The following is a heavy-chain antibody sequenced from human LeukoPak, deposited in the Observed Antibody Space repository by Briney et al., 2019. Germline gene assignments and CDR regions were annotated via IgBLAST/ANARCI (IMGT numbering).Heavy chain of an antibody. CDR2: IDISGNFI. V-gene: IGHV3-21*01. CDR3: ARDNPRQQGFAY. J-gene: IGHJ4*02. CDR1: GFTLSSYN. D-gene: IGHD6-13*01. Sequence: PGGSLRLSCAASGFTLSSYNMKWVRQAPGKGLECVSSIDISGNFIYYADSVEGRFTISRDNAKNSLYLQMNSLRAEDTAVYYCARDNPRQQGFAYWGQGTLVTVSS.